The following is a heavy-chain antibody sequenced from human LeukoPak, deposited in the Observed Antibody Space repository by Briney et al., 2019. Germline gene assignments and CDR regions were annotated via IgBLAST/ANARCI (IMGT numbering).Heavy chain of an antibody. CDR1: NYTFISYG. CDR2: ISAFNGNT. J-gene: IGHJ6*03. Sequence: GASVKVSCKTSNYTFISYGMSWERQAPGQGLEWMGWISAFNGNTNYAQKFQGRVTMTTDTSTSTGYLEVRSLRSEDTAVYYCARGCYDSSGYYRGGYYYYYMDVWGKGTTVTISS. D-gene: IGHD3-22*01. CDR3: ARGCYDSSGYYRGGYYYYYMDV. V-gene: IGHV1-18*01.